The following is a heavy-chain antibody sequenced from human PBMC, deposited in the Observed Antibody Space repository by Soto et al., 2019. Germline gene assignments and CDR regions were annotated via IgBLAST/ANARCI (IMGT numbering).Heavy chain of an antibody. D-gene: IGHD1-1*01. V-gene: IGHV2-5*01. CDR2: VYGKDDK. CDR1: GFSLTTGSVA. Sequence: SGPTLVNPTQTLTLTCTISGFSLTTGSVAVAWVRQPPGKALEWLAIVYGKDDKHYNPSLRTRLTITKDTSKNQVVLTMINVDPVDTGTYYCARRALENAKGWFDTWGQGILVTVSS. CDR3: ARRALENAKGWFDT. J-gene: IGHJ5*02.